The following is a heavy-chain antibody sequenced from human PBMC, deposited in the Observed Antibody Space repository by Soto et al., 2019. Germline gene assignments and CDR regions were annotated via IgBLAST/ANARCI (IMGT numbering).Heavy chain of an antibody. V-gene: IGHV5-51*01. J-gene: IGHJ5*02. CDR1: GYSFTSYW. Sequence: GESLKISCKGSGYSFTSYWIGWVRQMPGKGLEWMGIIYPGDSDTRYSPSFQGQVTISADKSISTAYLQWSSLKASDTAMYYCARHSYNYASSGHNNWFDPWGQGTLVTVSS. CDR2: IYPGDSDT. D-gene: IGHD3-22*01. CDR3: ARHSYNYASSGHNNWFDP.